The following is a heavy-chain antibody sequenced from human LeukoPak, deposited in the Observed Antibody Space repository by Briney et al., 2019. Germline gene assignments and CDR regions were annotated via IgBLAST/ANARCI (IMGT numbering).Heavy chain of an antibody. V-gene: IGHV3-48*03. CDR1: GFTFSSYE. CDR3: ARDRGSYSDY. Sequence: GGSLRLSCAASGFTFSSYEMNWVRQAPGKGLEWVSYISSSGSTIYYADSVKGRFTISRDNAKNTLYLQMNSLRAEDTAVYYCARDRGSYSDYWGQGTLVTVSS. CDR2: ISSSGSTI. D-gene: IGHD3-16*01. J-gene: IGHJ4*02.